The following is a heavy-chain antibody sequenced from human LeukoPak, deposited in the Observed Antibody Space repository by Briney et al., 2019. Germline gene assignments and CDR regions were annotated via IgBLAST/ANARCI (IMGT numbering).Heavy chain of an antibody. J-gene: IGHJ4*02. CDR1: GFTVSSDY. Sequence: GGSLRLSCAASGFTVSSDYMSWVRQAPGKGLECVSVIYSGGSTYYADSVKGRFTISRDNSKNTLYLQMNSLRAEDTAVYYCARYPSDQYYFDYWGQGTLVTVSS. CDR3: ARYPSDQYYFDY. CDR2: IYSGGST. V-gene: IGHV3-53*01.